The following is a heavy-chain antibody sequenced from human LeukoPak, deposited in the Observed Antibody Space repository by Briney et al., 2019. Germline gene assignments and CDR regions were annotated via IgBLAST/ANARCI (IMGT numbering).Heavy chain of an antibody. V-gene: IGHV4-38-2*02. D-gene: IGHD5-18*01. CDR2: IYHSGTT. J-gene: IGHJ3*02. Sequence: SETLSLICTVSGYSISSGYYWGWIRQPPGKGLEWIGSIYHSGTTYYNPSLKSRVTISADTSKNQFSLKLNSVTAADTAVYYCAREKTGYSYGTAFDIWGQGTMVTVSS. CDR1: GYSISSGYY. CDR3: AREKTGYSYGTAFDI.